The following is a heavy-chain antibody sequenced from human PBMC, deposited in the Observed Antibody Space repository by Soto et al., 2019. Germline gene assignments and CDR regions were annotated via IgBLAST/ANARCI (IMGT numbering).Heavy chain of an antibody. V-gene: IGHV4-34*01. D-gene: IGHD2-2*01. J-gene: IGHJ4*02. Sequence: PSETLSLTCAVYGGSFSGYYWSWIRQPPGKGLEWIGEINHSGSTNYNPSLKSRVTISVDTSKNQFSLKLSSVTAADTAVYYCARGAGYCSSTSCYLSFFDYWGQGTLVTVSS. CDR2: INHSGST. CDR1: GGSFSGYY. CDR3: ARGAGYCSSTSCYLSFFDY.